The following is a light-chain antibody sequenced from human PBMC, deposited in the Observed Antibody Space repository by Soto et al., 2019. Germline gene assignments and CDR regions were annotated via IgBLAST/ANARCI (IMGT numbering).Light chain of an antibody. V-gene: IGKV3-11*01. J-gene: IGKJ5*01. CDR3: QQRANWPLTT. CDR2: DAS. Sequence: EILFTQSPSTLSLSPGERATLSCRASQSVSNFLAWYQQKPGQAPRLLIYDASNRATGIPARFSGSGSGTDFTLTIRSLEPEDFAIYYCQQRANWPLTTFGHGTRLEIK. CDR1: QSVSNF.